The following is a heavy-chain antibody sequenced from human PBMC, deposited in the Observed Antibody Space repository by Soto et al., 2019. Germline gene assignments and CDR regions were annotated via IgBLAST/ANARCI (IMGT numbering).Heavy chain of an antibody. V-gene: IGHV3-11*01. CDR1: GFTFSDSF. CDR2: ISGRDGNI. D-gene: IGHD2-21*02. J-gene: IGHJ6*03. Sequence: QVQLVESGGGLVKPGGSLRLSCAASGFTFSDSFMSWSRQTPGKGLEWLSYISGRDGNIYYADSVRGRFTISRDNAKNSVCLQMNSMRAEYSAVYYYAWDHCASYMDVWGKGTPVTVS. CDR3: AWDHCASYMDV.